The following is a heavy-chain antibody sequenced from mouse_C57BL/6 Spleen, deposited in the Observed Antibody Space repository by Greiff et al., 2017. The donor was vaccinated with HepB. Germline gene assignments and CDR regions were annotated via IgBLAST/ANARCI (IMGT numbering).Heavy chain of an antibody. V-gene: IGHV1-64*01. D-gene: IGHD2-1*01. CDR1: GYTFTSYW. CDR2: IHPNSGST. J-gene: IGHJ3*01. CDR3: ARVGGNYLFYAY. Sequence: VQLQQSGAELVKPGASVKLSCKASGYTFTSYWMHWVKQRPGQGLEWIGMIHPNSGSTNYNEKFKSKATLTVDKSSSTAYMQLSSLTSEDSAVYYCARVGGNYLFYAYWGQGTLVTVSA.